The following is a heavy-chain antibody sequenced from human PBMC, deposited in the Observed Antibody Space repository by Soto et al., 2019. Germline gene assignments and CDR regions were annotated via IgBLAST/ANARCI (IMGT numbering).Heavy chain of an antibody. Sequence: SETLSLTCTVSGGSISSYYWSWIRLPPGKGLEWIGYIYYSGSTNYNPFLKSRVTMSVDMSKNQFSLTLSSVTAADTAVYYCARALPTLADAGYFEYWGQGTLVTGSS. CDR3: ARALPTLADAGYFEY. D-gene: IGHD6-13*01. CDR1: GGSISSYY. J-gene: IGHJ4*02. CDR2: IYYSGST. V-gene: IGHV4-59*01.